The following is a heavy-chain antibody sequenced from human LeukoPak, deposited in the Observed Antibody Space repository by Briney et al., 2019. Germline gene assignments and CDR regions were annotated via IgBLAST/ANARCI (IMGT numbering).Heavy chain of an antibody. D-gene: IGHD3-16*02. J-gene: IGHJ4*02. V-gene: IGHV4-39*01. CDR1: GGSISSYY. Sequence: SETLSLTCTVSGGSISSYYWGWIRRPPGKGLEWIGSIYYSGSTYYNPSLKSRVTMSVDTSKSQFSLKLNSVTAAVTAVYYCARQIWRNDRNYFDYWGQGTLVTVSS. CDR2: IYYSGST. CDR3: ARQIWRNDRNYFDY.